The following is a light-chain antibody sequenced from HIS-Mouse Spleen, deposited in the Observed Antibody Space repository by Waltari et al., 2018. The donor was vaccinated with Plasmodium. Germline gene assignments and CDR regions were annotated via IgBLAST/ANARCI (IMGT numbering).Light chain of an antibody. Sequence: SYELTQPPSVSVSPGQTARITCPGDALPNKYAFWYQKKPGQAPVLVIYEDSKRPSGSPERFSGSSSGTMATLTISGAQVEDEADYYCYSTDSSGNHRVFGGGTKLTVL. CDR1: ALPNKY. J-gene: IGLJ3*02. CDR3: YSTDSSGNHRV. CDR2: EDS. V-gene: IGLV3-10*01.